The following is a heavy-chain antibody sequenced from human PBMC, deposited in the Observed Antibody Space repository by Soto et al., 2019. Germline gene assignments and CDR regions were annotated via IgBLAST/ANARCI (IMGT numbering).Heavy chain of an antibody. J-gene: IGHJ1*01. CDR3: AKAEFQH. V-gene: IGHV3-23*01. CDR1: GFTFSSYA. Sequence: EAQLLDSGGGLVQPGGSLRLSCAASGFTFSSYAMSWVRQAPGKGLEWVSTISDSGDTTYYADSVKGRFTISRNNSKNTLYLQMNSLRAEDTAVYYCAKAEFQHWGQGTLVTVSS. CDR2: ISDSGDTT.